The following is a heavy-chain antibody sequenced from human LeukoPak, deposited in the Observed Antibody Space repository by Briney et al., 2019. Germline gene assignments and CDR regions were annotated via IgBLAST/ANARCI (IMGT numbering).Heavy chain of an antibody. Sequence: SETLSLTCTVSGGSISSYYWSWIRQPPGKGLEWIGYIYTSGSTNYNPSLKSRVTISVDTSKNQFSLKLSSVTAADTAVYYCARKATGTSNWFDPWGQGTLVTVSS. CDR3: ARKATGTSNWFDP. V-gene: IGHV4-4*09. D-gene: IGHD1-1*01. CDR2: IYTSGST. J-gene: IGHJ5*02. CDR1: GGSISSYY.